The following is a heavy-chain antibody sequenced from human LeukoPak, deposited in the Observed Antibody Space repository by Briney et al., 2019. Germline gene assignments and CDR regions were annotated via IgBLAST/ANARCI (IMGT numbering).Heavy chain of an antibody. CDR2: ISVSGGST. Sequence: GGSLTLSTTVSAFTITSSATTWARQAPAKGLDWVSAISVSGGSTYFADSVQRRFTISRDNSRNTLYLQMNSLRAEDTAVYYCAKGARWELPFDYWGQGTLVTVSS. V-gene: IGHV3-23*01. D-gene: IGHD1-26*01. CDR3: AKGARWELPFDY. J-gene: IGHJ4*02. CDR1: AFTITSSA.